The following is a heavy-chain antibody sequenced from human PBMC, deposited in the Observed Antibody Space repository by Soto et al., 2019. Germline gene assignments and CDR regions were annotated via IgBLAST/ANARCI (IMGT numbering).Heavy chain of an antibody. CDR3: ARASLPEYSSSPGDY. Sequence: GASVEVSCKASGGTFSSYSISWVRQAPGQGLGWMGGIIPIFGGTNYAQKFQGWVTMTRDTSISTAYMELSRLRSDDTAVYYCARASLPEYSSSPGDYWGQGTLVTVSS. CDR1: GGTFSSYS. V-gene: IGHV1-2*04. D-gene: IGHD6-6*01. J-gene: IGHJ4*02. CDR2: IIPIFGGT.